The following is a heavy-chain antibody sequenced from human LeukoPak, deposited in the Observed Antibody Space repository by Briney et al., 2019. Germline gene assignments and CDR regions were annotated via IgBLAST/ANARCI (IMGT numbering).Heavy chain of an antibody. CDR1: GDSVSSNSAA. D-gene: IGHD4-17*01. Sequence: SQTLSLTCAISGDSVSSNSAAWNWIRQSPSRGLEWLGRTYYRSKWYNDYAVSVKSRITINPDTSKNQFSLQLNSVTPEDTAVYYCAKWGAIFHYDYGDYRAPFDYWGQGTLVTVSS. J-gene: IGHJ4*02. V-gene: IGHV6-1*01. CDR3: AKWGAIFHYDYGDYRAPFDY. CDR2: TYYRSKWYN.